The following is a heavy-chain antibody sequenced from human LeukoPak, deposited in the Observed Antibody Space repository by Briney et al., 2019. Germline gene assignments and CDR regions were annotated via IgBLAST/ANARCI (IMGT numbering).Heavy chain of an antibody. V-gene: IGHV3-53*04. J-gene: IGHJ4*02. Sequence: QTGGSLRLSCAASGFTVSSNYMSWVRQAPGKGLECVSVIYSGGSTYYADSVKGRFNISRHNSKNTLYLQMNSLRAEDTAVYYCARGGWMGTYYFDYWGQGTLVTVSS. CDR1: GFTVSSNY. CDR3: ARGGWMGTYYFDY. D-gene: IGHD6-19*01. CDR2: IYSGGST.